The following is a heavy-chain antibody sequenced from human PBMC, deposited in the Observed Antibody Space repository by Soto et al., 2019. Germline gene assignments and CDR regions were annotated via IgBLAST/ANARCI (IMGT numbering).Heavy chain of an antibody. Sequence: PSETLSLTCTVSGGSISRYYWSWIRQPPGKGLEWIGYMYYSGSTSGSTKYNPSLKSRVTMSVDTSKNQFSLMLTSVTAADTAVYYCARDLLNGVRSLLVWGQGTSVTVSS. CDR1: GGSISRYY. CDR3: ARDLLNGVRSLLV. D-gene: IGHD2-8*01. J-gene: IGHJ6*02. V-gene: IGHV4-59*01. CDR2: MYYSGSTSGST.